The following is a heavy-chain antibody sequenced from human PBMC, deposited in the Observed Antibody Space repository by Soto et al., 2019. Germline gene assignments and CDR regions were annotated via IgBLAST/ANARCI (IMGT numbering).Heavy chain of an antibody. CDR3: AREEMATTLGAFDY. V-gene: IGHV3-33*01. CDR1: GFTFSSYG. D-gene: IGHD5-12*01. Sequence: QVQLVESGGGVVQPGRSLRLSCAASGFTFSSYGMHWVRQAPGKGLEWVAVIWYDGSNKYYADSVKGRFTISRDNSKNKLYLQMNSLRAEDTAVYYWAREEMATTLGAFDYWGQGTLVTVSS. J-gene: IGHJ4*02. CDR2: IWYDGSNK.